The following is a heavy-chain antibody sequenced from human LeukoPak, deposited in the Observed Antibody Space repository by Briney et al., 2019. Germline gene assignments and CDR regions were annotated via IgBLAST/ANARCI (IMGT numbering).Heavy chain of an antibody. D-gene: IGHD3-22*01. CDR1: GFTFDDYA. Sequence: GGSLRLSCAASGFTFDDYAMPWVRQAPGKGLEWVSGISWNSGSIGYADSVKGRFTISRDNAKNSLYLQMNSLRAEDTALYYCAKSYYYDSSGYYLDAFDIWSQGTMVTVSS. CDR3: AKSYYYDSSGYYLDAFDI. J-gene: IGHJ3*02. CDR2: ISWNSGSI. V-gene: IGHV3-9*01.